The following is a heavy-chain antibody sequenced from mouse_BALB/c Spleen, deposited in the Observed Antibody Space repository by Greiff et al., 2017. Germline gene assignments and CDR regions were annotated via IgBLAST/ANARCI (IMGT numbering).Heavy chain of an antibody. J-gene: IGHJ4*01. V-gene: IGHV1-14*01. CDR2: INPYNDGT. D-gene: IGHD2-4*01. Sequence: VQLQQSGPELVKPGASVKMSCKASGYTFTSYVMHWVKQKPGQGLEWIGYINPYNDGTKYNEKFKGKATLTSDKSSSTAYMELSSLTSEDSAVYYCAREGGVITRGYAMDYWGQGTSVTVSS. CDR3: AREGGVITRGYAMDY. CDR1: GYTFTSYV.